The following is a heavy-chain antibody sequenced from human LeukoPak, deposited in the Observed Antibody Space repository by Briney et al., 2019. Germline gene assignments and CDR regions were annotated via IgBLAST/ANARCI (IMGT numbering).Heavy chain of an antibody. CDR2: IYHSGST. V-gene: IGHV4-38-2*02. CDR3: AREWELHTNVFDY. J-gene: IGHJ4*02. CDR1: GGSISSGYY. Sequence: SETLSLTCTVSGGSISSGYYWGWIRQPPGKGLEWIGSIYHSGSTYYNPSLKSRVTISVDTSKNQFSLKLSSVTAADTAVYYCAREWELHTNVFDYWGQGTLVTVSS. D-gene: IGHD1-26*01.